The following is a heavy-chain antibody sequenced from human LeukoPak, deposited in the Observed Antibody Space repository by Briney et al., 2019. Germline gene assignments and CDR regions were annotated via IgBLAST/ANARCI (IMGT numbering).Heavy chain of an antibody. J-gene: IGHJ4*02. CDR1: GYTFTGYY. CDR3: ARDRWIQLWAPGYYFDY. CDR2: INPNSGGT. V-gene: IGHV1-2*02. Sequence: ASVKVSCKASGYTFTGYYMHWVRQAPGQGLEWMGWINPNSGGTNYAQKFQGRVTMTRDTSISTAYMELSRLRSDDTAVYYCARDRWIQLWAPGYYFDYWGQGTLVTVSS. D-gene: IGHD5-18*01.